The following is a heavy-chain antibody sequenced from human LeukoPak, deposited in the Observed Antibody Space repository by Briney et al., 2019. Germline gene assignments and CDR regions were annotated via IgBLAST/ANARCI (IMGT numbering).Heavy chain of an antibody. CDR2: IRSKANSYAT. D-gene: IGHD2-15*01. Sequence: TGGSLRLSCAASGFTFSGSAMHWVRQASGKGLEWVGRIRSKANSYATAYAASVKGRFTISRDDSKNTAYLQMNSLKTEDTAVYYCTGKVAVDDYWGQGTLVTVSS. J-gene: IGHJ4*02. V-gene: IGHV3-73*01. CDR1: GFTFSGSA. CDR3: TGKVAVDDY.